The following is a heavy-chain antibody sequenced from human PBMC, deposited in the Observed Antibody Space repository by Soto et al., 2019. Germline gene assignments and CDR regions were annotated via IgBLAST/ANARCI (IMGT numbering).Heavy chain of an antibody. V-gene: IGHV4-31*03. D-gene: IGHD2-21*01. CDR1: GGSISSGTYY. CDR2: IYYSGGT. J-gene: IGHJ4*02. Sequence: QVQLQESGPGLVKPSQTLSLTCTVSGGSISSGTYYGSWIRQHPGKGLEWIGYIYYSGGTHYNPSLKSRVNISLDTSKNQLSLKLSSVTAADTAVYYCAGAPYCGGECYSDWGQGTLVTVSS. CDR3: AGAPYCGGECYSD.